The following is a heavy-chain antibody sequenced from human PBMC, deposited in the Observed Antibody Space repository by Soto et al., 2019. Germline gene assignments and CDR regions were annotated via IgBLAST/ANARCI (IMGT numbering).Heavy chain of an antibody. J-gene: IGHJ4*02. D-gene: IGHD2-2*01. CDR1: GFTFDDYA. CDR2: ISWNSGSI. V-gene: IGHV3-9*01. CDR3: AKGYCSSTCCYADY. Sequence: EVQLVESGGGLVQPGRSLRLSCAASGFTFDDYAMHWVRQAPGKGLEWVSGISWNSGSIGYADSVKGRFTISRDNAKNSLYLQMNSLRAEDTALYYSAKGYCSSTCCYADYCGQGTLVTVSS.